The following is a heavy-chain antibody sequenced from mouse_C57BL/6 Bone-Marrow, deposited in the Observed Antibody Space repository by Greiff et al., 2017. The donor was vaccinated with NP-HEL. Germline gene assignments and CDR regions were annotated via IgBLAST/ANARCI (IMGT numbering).Heavy chain of an antibody. Sequence: VQLQQSGAELVKPGASVKLSCKASGYTFTSYWMHWVKQRPGQGLEWIGMIHPNSGSTNYNEKFKSKATLTVDKSSSTAYMQLSSLTSEDSAVYYCARSYYDNSFDYWGQGTTLTVSS. CDR3: ARSYYDNSFDY. D-gene: IGHD1-1*01. V-gene: IGHV1-64*01. J-gene: IGHJ2*01. CDR1: GYTFTSYW. CDR2: IHPNSGST.